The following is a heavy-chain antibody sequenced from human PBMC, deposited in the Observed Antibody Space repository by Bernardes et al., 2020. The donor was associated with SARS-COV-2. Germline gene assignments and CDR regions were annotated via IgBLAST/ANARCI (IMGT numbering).Heavy chain of an antibody. Sequence: ASVKVSCMASGYTFTSYGISWVRQAPGQGLEWMGWISAYTGNTHYAQKFQGRVTMTTDTSTSTAYMELRSLRSDDTAVYYCARDRVVLAAIREIDYWGQGTLVTVSS. CDR1: GYTFTSYG. CDR2: ISAYTGNT. CDR3: ARDRVVLAAIREIDY. V-gene: IGHV1-18*04. D-gene: IGHD2-2*01. J-gene: IGHJ4*02.